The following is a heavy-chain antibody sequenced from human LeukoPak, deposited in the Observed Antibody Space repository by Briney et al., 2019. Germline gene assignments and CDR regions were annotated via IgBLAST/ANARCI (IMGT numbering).Heavy chain of an antibody. J-gene: IGHJ4*02. D-gene: IGHD2-15*01. CDR3: AKEAPPQMTTPDY. Sequence: GGSLRLSCALSGRPFSSSIMHWVRQAPGKGLEWVSAISGSGGSTYYADSVKGRFTISRDDSKNTLYLQMNSLRAEDTAVYYCAKEAPPQMTTPDYWGQGTLVTVSS. CDR2: ISGSGGST. CDR1: GRPFSSSI. V-gene: IGHV3-23*01.